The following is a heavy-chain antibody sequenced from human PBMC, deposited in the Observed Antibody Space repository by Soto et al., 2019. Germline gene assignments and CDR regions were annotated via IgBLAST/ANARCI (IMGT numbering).Heavy chain of an antibody. Sequence: SVKVSCKASGGTFSSYAISWVRQAPGQGPEWMGGIIPIFGTANYAQKFQGRVTITADESTSTAYMELSSLRSEDTAVYYCARRGLNYYDSSGPIYYYYGMDVWGQGTTVTVSS. D-gene: IGHD3-22*01. CDR1: GGTFSSYA. J-gene: IGHJ6*02. CDR2: IIPIFGTA. V-gene: IGHV1-69*13. CDR3: ARRGLNYYDSSGPIYYYYGMDV.